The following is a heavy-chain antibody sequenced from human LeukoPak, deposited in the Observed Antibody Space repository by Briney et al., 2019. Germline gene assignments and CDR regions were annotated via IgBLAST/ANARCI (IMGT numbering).Heavy chain of an antibody. CDR1: GFTFSSYA. CDR2: ISGSGGST. D-gene: IGHD6-13*01. V-gene: IGHV3-23*01. J-gene: IGHJ4*02. CDR3: ARARAGAGTFFFDY. Sequence: GGSLRPSCAASGFTFSSYAMSWVRQAPGKGLEWVSAISGSGGSTYYADSVKGRFTISRDNSKNTLYLQMNSLRAEDTAVYYCARARAGAGTFFFDYWGQGTLVTVSS.